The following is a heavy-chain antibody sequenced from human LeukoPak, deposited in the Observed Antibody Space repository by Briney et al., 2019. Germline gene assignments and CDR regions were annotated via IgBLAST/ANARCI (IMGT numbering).Heavy chain of an antibody. J-gene: IGHJ4*02. CDR3: ASSAAAGAFDY. CDR2: IWYDGSNK. CDR1: GFTFSSYG. D-gene: IGHD6-13*01. Sequence: PGGSLRLSCAASGFTFSSYGMHWVRQASGKGLEWVAVIWYDGSNKYYADSVKGRFTISRDNSKNTLYLQMNSLRAEDTAVYYCASSAAAGAFDYWGQGTLVTVSS. V-gene: IGHV3-33*01.